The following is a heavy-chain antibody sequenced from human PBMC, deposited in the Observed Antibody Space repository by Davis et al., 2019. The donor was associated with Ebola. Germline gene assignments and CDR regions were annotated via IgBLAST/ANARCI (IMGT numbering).Heavy chain of an antibody. D-gene: IGHD3-10*01. CDR3: AKGSSPFGEFPTFDY. Sequence: GESLKISCAASGFTFSSYAMSWVRQAPGKGLEWVSAISGSGGSTYYADSVKGRFTISRDNSKNTLYLQMNSLRAEDTAVYYCAKGSSPFGEFPTFDYWGQGTLVTVSS. CDR2: ISGSGGST. V-gene: IGHV3-23*01. CDR1: GFTFSSYA. J-gene: IGHJ4*02.